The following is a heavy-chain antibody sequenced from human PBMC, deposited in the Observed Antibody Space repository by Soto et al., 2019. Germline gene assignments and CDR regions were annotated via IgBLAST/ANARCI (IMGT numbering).Heavy chain of an antibody. D-gene: IGHD2-8*01. CDR1: GFTFSSYG. V-gene: IGHV3-30*18. CDR3: GNNAGRGKWYFDL. J-gene: IGHJ2*01. Sequence: QVHLVESGGGVVQPGRSLRLSCAASGFTFSSYGMQWVRQAPGKGLEWVAGVSAIGSVKFYADSVKGRFTISRDNSKHSLYLQMNSLSDEDTAMYYCGNNAGRGKWYFDLWGRGTQVTVSS. CDR2: VSAIGSVK.